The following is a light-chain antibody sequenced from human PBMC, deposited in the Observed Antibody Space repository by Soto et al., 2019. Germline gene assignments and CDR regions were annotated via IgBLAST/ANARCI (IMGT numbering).Light chain of an antibody. CDR2: GVS. CDR3: QQYAPSPAIT. V-gene: IGKV3-20*01. CDR1: QSVSSNY. Sequence: ETVLTQSPGTLSLSPGERATLSCRASQSVSSNYLVWYQQKPGQAPRLLISGVSTRATGIPDRFSGSESGTDFTLTISRLEPEDVAVYYCQQYAPSPAITFGQGTRVEIK. J-gene: IGKJ5*01.